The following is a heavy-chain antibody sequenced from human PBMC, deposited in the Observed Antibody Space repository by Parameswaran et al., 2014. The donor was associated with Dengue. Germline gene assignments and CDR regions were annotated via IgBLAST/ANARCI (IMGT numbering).Heavy chain of an antibody. CDR2: ISSSSSYI. Sequence: KWIRQPPGKGLEWVSSISSSSSYIYYADSVKGRFTISRDNAKNSLYLQMNSLRAEDTAVYYCAREPGSGWYGLDYWGQGTLVTVSS. J-gene: IGHJ4*02. D-gene: IGHD6-19*01. CDR3: AREPGSGWYGLDY. V-gene: IGHV3-21*01.